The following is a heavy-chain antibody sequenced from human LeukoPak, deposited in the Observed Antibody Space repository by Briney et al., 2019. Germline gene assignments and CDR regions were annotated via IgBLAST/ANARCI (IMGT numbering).Heavy chain of an antibody. CDR3: AKDYPSAVGARPFEY. D-gene: IGHD1-26*01. CDR2: IGYDGSNNYDVRST. J-gene: IGHJ4*02. CDR1: GFTFNSSG. V-gene: IGHV3-30*02. Sequence: GGSLRLSCAASGFTFNSSGMRWVRQAPGKGLEWVTFIGYDGSNNYDVRSTDYAESVNGRITISRDNFKNTLYLQMNNLRPEDTALYYCAKDYPSAVGARPFEYWGQGTLVTVS.